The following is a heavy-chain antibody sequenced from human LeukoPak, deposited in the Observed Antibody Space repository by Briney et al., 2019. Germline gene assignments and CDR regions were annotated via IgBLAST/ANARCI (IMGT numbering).Heavy chain of an antibody. D-gene: IGHD4-17*01. J-gene: IGHJ4*02. CDR1: GFTFSSYW. CDR3: AKRPQYGDYNSKPAGIDY. V-gene: IGHV3-7*03. CDR2: IKQDGSEK. Sequence: GGSLRLSCAASGFTFSSYWMSWVRQAPGKGLEWVANIKQDGSEKYYVDSVKGRFTISRDNSKNTLYLQMNSLRAEDTAVYYCAKRPQYGDYNSKPAGIDYWGQGTLVTVSS.